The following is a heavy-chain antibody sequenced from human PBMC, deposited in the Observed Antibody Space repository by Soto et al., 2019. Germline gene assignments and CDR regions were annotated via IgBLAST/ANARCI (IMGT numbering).Heavy chain of an antibody. J-gene: IGHJ4*02. D-gene: IGHD3-22*01. V-gene: IGHV3-33*01. CDR3: ARDSSGWGPLDY. CDR1: GFTFSNFG. CDR2: SWYDGSNK. Sequence: QVQLVESEGGVVQPGRSLTLSCVGSGFTFSNFGMHWVRQAPGKGLEWVAVSWYDGSNKYYADSVKGRFTISRDNSKNTLYLQMNSLRAEDTAVYYCARDSSGWGPLDYWGQGTLVTVSS.